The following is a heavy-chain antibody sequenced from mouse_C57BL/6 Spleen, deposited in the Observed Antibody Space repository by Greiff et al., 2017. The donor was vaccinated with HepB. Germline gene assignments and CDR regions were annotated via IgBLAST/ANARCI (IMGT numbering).Heavy chain of an antibody. CDR3: TIPYGSSHWYFDV. V-gene: IGHV14-4*01. CDR2: IDPENGDT. CDR1: GFNLKDDY. D-gene: IGHD1-1*01. J-gene: IGHJ1*03. Sequence: VQLQQSGAELVRPGASVKLSCTASGFNLKDDYMHWVKQRPEQGLEWIGWIDPENGDTEYASKFQGKATITADTSSNTAYLQLSSLTSEDTAVYYCTIPYGSSHWYFDVWGTGTTVTVSS.